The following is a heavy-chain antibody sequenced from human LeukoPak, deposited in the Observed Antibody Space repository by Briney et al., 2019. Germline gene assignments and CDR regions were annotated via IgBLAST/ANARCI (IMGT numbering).Heavy chain of an antibody. V-gene: IGHV3-20*04. J-gene: IGHJ4*02. Sequence: GGSLRLSCAASGFTFDDYGMSWVRQAPGKGLEWVSGINWNGGSTGYADSVKGRFTISRDNAKNSLYLQMNSLRAEDTAVYYCAKGTYYYDSSGYYGGFYFDYWGQGTLVTVSS. CDR3: AKGTYYYDSSGYYGGFYFDY. D-gene: IGHD3-22*01. CDR1: GFTFDDYG. CDR2: INWNGGST.